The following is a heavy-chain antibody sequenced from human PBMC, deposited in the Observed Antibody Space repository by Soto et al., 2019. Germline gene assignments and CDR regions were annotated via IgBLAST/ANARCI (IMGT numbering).Heavy chain of an antibody. J-gene: IGHJ4*02. Sequence: GGSLRLSCAASGFTFSSYAMSWVRQAPGKGLEWVAVTSYDGSNKYYADSVKGRFTISRDNSKNTLYLQMNSLRAEDTAVYYCAKDYYYDSSGYLDYWGQGTLVTVSS. D-gene: IGHD3-22*01. CDR2: TSYDGSNK. CDR3: AKDYYYDSSGYLDY. CDR1: GFTFSSYA. V-gene: IGHV3-30*18.